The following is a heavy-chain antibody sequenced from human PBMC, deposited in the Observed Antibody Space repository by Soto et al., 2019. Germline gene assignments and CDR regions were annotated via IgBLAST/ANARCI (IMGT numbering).Heavy chain of an antibody. D-gene: IGHD4-17*01. CDR3: SPYVDKEY. V-gene: IGHV3-15*07. CDR1: GFTFSNAW. CDR2: IKSKTDGGTT. J-gene: IGHJ4*02. Sequence: EVQLVESGGGLVKPGGSLRLSCAASGFTFSNAWMNWVRQAPGKGLEWVGRIKSKTDGGTTDYAAPVKGRFTISRDDSKNTLDLQMNSLKTGDPAGYYCSPYVDKEYLGQGTLVTVFS.